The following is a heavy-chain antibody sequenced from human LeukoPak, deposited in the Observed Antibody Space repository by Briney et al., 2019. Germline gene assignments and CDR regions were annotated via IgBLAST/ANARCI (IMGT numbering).Heavy chain of an antibody. J-gene: IGHJ4*02. CDR1: GYSFTSYW. V-gene: IGHV5-10-1*01. CDR3: ARLSVTMVRGVIPSPPDY. CDR2: IDPSDSYT. D-gene: IGHD3-10*01. Sequence: GESLRISCKRSGYSFTSYWSSGVRQMPGKGLEWMGRIDPSDSYTNYSPSFQGHVTISAAKSITTAYLHWSRLKASANAMYYCARLSVTMVRGVIPSPPDYWGQGTLVTVSS.